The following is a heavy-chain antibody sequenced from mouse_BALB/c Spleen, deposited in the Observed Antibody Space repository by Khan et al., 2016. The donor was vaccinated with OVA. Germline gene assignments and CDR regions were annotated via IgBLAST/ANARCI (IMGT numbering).Heavy chain of an antibody. V-gene: IGHV14-3*02. Sequence: EVQLEESGAELVRPGSSVKLSCKASGFDFKGNCMNWVKQRPGQGLEWIGTIYPGDGDTKYDGKFKGKVTLTADKSSSTAYMQISSLTSEDTAVYYCASSGDDFIDYWGQGTLVTVS. CDR1: GFDFKGNC. CDR2: IYPGDGDT. J-gene: IGHJ4*01. D-gene: IGHD1-2*01. CDR3: ASSGDDFIDY.